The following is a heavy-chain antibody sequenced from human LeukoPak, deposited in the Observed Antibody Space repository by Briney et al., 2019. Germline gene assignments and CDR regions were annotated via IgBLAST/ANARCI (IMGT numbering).Heavy chain of an antibody. CDR2: ISSSGSSI. CDR3: ARVWDSSSPVDV. D-gene: IGHD6-6*01. V-gene: IGHV3-11*04. CDR1: GFTFSDYY. Sequence: PGGSLRLSCAASGFTFSDYYMSWIRQAPGKGLEWVSYISSSGSSIYNADSVKGRFTISRDNAKNSLDLQMNSLRAEDTAVYYCARVWDSSSPVDVWGKGTTVTVSS. J-gene: IGHJ6*04.